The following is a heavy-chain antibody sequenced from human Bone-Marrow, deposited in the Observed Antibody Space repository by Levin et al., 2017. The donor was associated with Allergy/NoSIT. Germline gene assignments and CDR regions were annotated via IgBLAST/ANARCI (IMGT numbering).Heavy chain of an antibody. V-gene: IGHV1-8*01. J-gene: IGHJ4*02. CDR3: ARTSIAAAGTVEDY. CDR2: MNPNSGNT. D-gene: IGHD6-13*01. Sequence: GESLKISCKASGYTFTSYDINWVRQATGQGLEWMGWMNPNSGNTGYAQKFQGRVTMTRNTSISTAYMELSSLRSEDTAVYYCARTSIAAAGTVEDYWGQGTLVTVSS. CDR1: GYTFTSYD.